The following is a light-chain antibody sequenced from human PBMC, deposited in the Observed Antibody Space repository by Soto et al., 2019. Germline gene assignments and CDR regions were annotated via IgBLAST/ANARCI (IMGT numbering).Light chain of an antibody. CDR1: QDISNY. J-gene: IGKJ4*01. V-gene: IGKV1-33*01. CDR3: QQYYSNPELT. CDR2: DAS. Sequence: DIQMTQSPSSLSASVGDRVTITCQASQDISNYLNWYQQKPGKAPKLLIYDASNLETGVPSRFSGSGSGTDFTLTISSLQSEDVAVYYCQQYYSNPELTFGGGTKVEIK.